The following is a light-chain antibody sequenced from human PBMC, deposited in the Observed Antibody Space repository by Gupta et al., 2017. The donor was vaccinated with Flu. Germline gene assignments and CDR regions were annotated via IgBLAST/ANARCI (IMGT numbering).Light chain of an antibody. CDR3: SSYASTDTVVV. V-gene: IGLV2-14*01. Sequence: QSALTHHASVASAPAQPSTITSRSTSSDIGGYGSVSWYRQQPDKAPELMIFEDSRRPSGIYNRFSGSKSGNPASLTISGLQAEDADYYYSSSYASTDTVVVFGGGTKLTVL. CDR1: SSDIGGYGS. J-gene: IGLJ2*01. CDR2: EDS.